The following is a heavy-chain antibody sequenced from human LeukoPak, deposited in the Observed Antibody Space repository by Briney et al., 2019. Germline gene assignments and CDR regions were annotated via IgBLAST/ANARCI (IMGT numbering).Heavy chain of an antibody. J-gene: IGHJ3*02. CDR1: GYSFTSYW. D-gene: IGHD1-26*01. V-gene: IGHV5-51*01. CDR2: IYPGDSDT. Sequence: GESLKISCKGSGYSFTSYWIGWVRQMPGKGLEWMGIIYPGDSDTRYSPSFQGQVTISADKSISTAYLQWSSLKASDTAMYYCARRIVGATGPHDAFDIWGQGTMVTVSS. CDR3: ARRIVGATGPHDAFDI.